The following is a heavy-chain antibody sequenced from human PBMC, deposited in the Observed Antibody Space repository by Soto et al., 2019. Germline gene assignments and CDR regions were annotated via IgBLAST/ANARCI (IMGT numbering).Heavy chain of an antibody. J-gene: IGHJ3*02. Sequence: GASVKVSCEASGYTFTSYGISWVRQAPGQGLEWMGWISAYNGNTNYAQKLQGRVTMTTDTSTSTAYMELRSLRSDDTAVYYCARDYSSGWYYAFDIWGQGTMVTVSS. CDR2: ISAYNGNT. CDR1: GYTFTSYG. D-gene: IGHD6-19*01. CDR3: ARDYSSGWYYAFDI. V-gene: IGHV1-18*01.